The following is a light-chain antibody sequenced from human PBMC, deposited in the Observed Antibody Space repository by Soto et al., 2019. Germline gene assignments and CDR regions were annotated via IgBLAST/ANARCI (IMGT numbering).Light chain of an antibody. CDR2: DDS. CDR3: LVWDSRSEHYV. Sequence: SYELTQSPSVSVAPGQTVSITCGGYNIGSKSVHWYQQKPGQAPVLVVYDDSDRRSGIPERFSGSNSGNTATLTITRVEAGDEADYHGLVWDSRSEHYVFGTGTKLTVL. CDR1: NIGSKS. J-gene: IGLJ1*01. V-gene: IGLV3-21*02.